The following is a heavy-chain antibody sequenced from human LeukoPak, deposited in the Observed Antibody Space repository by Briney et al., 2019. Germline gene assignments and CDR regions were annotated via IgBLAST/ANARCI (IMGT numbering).Heavy chain of an antibody. CDR3: ARGHSGSYSCDYIYRRDL. J-gene: IGHJ6*02. CDR1: GGSISSYY. D-gene: IGHD1-26*01. V-gene: IGHV4-59*01. Sequence: CETLPLPRTVSGGSISSYYRSWIRQPPGKGLEWICYIYYSGSTNYNPSLESRVTISVDTSKNQFSLKLSSVTAADTAVYYCARGHSGSYSCDYIYRRDLWGRGTAVTVSS. CDR2: IYYSGST.